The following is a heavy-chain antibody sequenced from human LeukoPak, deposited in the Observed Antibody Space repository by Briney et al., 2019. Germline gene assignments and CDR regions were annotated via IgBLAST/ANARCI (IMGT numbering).Heavy chain of an antibody. CDR3: ARDGGIAAAGRAYYFDY. V-gene: IGHV3-33*01. D-gene: IGHD6-13*01. CDR1: GFTFSSYG. J-gene: IGHJ4*02. Sequence: AGGSLRLSCAASGFTFSSYGMHWVRQAPGKGLEWVAVIWYDGSNKYYADSVKGRFTISRDNSKNTLYLQMNSLRAEDTAVYYCARDGGIAAAGRAYYFDYWGQGTLVTVPS. CDR2: IWYDGSNK.